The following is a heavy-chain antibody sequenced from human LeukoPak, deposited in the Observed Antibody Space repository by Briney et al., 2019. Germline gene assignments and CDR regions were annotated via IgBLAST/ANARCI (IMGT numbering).Heavy chain of an antibody. J-gene: IGHJ4*02. Sequence: EASVKVSCKASGSTFTDYYMHWVRQAPGQGLEWMGWINPNSGGTNFAQKFQGRVTMTRDTSISTAYMELSRLRSDDTAVYYCARDQVKAWGNSYANFGYWGQGTLVTVSS. D-gene: IGHD5-18*01. V-gene: IGHV1-2*02. CDR3: ARDQVKAWGNSYANFGY. CDR2: INPNSGGT. CDR1: GSTFTDYY.